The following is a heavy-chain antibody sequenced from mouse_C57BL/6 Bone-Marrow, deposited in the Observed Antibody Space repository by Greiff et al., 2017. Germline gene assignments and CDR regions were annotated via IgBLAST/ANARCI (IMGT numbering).Heavy chain of an antibody. D-gene: IGHD1-1*01. V-gene: IGHV1-81*01. CDR3: ARSGYYGSSYDWYFDV. CDR2: IYPRSGNT. CDR1: GYTFTSYG. Sequence: VQGVESGAELARPGASVKLSCKASGYTFTSYGISWVKQRTGQGLEWIGEIYPRSGNTYYNEKFKGKATLTADKSSSTAYMELRSLTSEDSAVYFCARSGYYGSSYDWYFDVWGTGTTVTVSS. J-gene: IGHJ1*03.